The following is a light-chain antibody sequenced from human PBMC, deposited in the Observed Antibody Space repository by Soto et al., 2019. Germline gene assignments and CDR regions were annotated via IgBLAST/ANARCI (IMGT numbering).Light chain of an antibody. CDR2: EVN. J-gene: IGLJ3*02. Sequence: QSVLTQPASVSGSPGQSITISCSGTSNDVGGYDYVSWYQQHPGKAPKLIIFEVNNRPSGISFRFSGSKSGNTASLTISGLQAGAEADYYCSSFTGTTSLGVFGGGTKLTVL. CDR1: SNDVGGYDY. CDR3: SSFTGTTSLGV. V-gene: IGLV2-14*03.